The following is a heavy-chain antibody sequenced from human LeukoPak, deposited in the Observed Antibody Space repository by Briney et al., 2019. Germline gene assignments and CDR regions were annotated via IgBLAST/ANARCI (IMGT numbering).Heavy chain of an antibody. D-gene: IGHD3-10*01. CDR3: ATYYYGSGSYENSFDY. Sequence: GGSLRLSCAASGFTFSSYGMHWVRQTLGKGLEWVAVISYDGSNKYYADSVKGRFTISRDNSKNTLYLQMNSLRAEDTAVYYCATYYYGSGSYENSFDYWGQGTLVTVSS. CDR1: GFTFSSYG. CDR2: ISYDGSNK. V-gene: IGHV3-30*03. J-gene: IGHJ4*02.